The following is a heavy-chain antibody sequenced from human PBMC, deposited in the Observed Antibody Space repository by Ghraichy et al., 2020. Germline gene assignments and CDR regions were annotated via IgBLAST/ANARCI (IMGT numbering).Heavy chain of an antibody. CDR3: ARRSYVLLWFGELIGGSMDV. CDR2: IYYSGST. CDR1: GGSISSSSYY. V-gene: IGHV4-39*01. J-gene: IGHJ6*04. Sequence: SETLSLTCTVSGGSISSSSYYWGWIRQPPGKGLEWIGSIYYSGSTYYNPSLKSRVTISVDTSKNQFSLKLSSVTAADTAGYYCARRSYVLLWFGELIGGSMDVWGKGTTVTVSS. D-gene: IGHD3-10*01.